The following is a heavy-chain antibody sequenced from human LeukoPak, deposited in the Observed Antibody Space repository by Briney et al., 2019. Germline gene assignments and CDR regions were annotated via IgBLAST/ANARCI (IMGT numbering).Heavy chain of an antibody. V-gene: IGHV1-2*04. CDR2: INPNSGGT. J-gene: IGHJ4*02. CDR1: GYTFTGYY. D-gene: IGHD3-10*01. CDR3: ARANYHGSGSYCDY. Sequence: GASVKVSCKASGYTFTGYYMHWVRQAPGQGLEWMGWINPNSGGTNYAQKFQGWVTMTRDTSISTAYMELSRLRSDDTAVYYCARANYHGSGSYCDYWGQGTLVTVSS.